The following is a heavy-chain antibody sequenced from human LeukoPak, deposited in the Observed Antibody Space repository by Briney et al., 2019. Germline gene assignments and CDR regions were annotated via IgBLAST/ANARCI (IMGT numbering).Heavy chain of an antibody. CDR3: ARGRIRYDDYSSGWFVFFEF. D-gene: IGHD6-19*01. CDR1: GYAFTRYD. CDR2: MNPNNGDT. J-gene: IGHJ4*02. Sequence: ASVKVSCKASGYAFTRYDINWGRLAPGQGLEWMGWMNPNNGDTDYTQNFQGRVTMTRDTSMNTAYMELSSLRAEDTALYFCARGRIRYDDYSSGWFVFFEFWGQGSLVTVSS. V-gene: IGHV1-8*01.